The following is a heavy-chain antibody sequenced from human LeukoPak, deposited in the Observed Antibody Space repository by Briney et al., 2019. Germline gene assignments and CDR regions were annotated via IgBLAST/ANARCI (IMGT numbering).Heavy chain of an antibody. Sequence: GESLKISCQVSGYIFTDYWIGWVRQMPGKGLESMGILYPGDSDTTYSPSFQGQVTISADRSISTVYLQWRSLKASDTAMYYCASSRIVGATDAFDIWGQGTMVTVSS. D-gene: IGHD1-26*01. J-gene: IGHJ3*02. CDR2: LYPGDSDT. CDR3: ASSRIVGATDAFDI. V-gene: IGHV5-51*01. CDR1: GYIFTDYW.